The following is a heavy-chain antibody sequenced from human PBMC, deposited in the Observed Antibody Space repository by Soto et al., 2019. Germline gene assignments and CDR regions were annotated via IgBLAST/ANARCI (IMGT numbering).Heavy chain of an antibody. J-gene: IGHJ4*02. CDR3: ARVGGTVTSDF. V-gene: IGHV3-33*01. D-gene: IGHD4-17*01. Sequence: QVQLVESGGGVVQPGKSLRLSCAASGFLFSAYGMHWVRQAPGKGLEWLALIYDDGNTKYYADSVKGRFTISRDNSQNTLFLQMSSLRADDTGVYYCARVGGTVTSDFWGQGTLVTVSS. CDR2: IYDDGNTK. CDR1: GFLFSAYG.